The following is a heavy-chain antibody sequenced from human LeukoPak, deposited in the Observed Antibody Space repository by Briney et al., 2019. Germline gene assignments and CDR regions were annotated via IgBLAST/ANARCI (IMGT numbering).Heavy chain of an antibody. CDR1: GYTFTGYY. CDR2: INPNSGGT. CDR3: ARDVTGGAYYGSGFDY. D-gene: IGHD3-10*01. Sequence: ASVKVSCKASGYTFTGYYMHWVRQAPGQGLEWMGWINPNSGGTNYAQKFQGRVTMTRDTSISTAYMELSRLRSDGTAVYYCARDVTGGAYYGSGFDYWGQGTLVTVSS. J-gene: IGHJ4*02. V-gene: IGHV1-2*02.